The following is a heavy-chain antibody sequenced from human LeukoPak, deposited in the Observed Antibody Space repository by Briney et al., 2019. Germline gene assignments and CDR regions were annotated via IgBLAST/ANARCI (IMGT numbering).Heavy chain of an antibody. J-gene: IGHJ2*01. CDR3: AREGRLYHYRDFHIYWYFDL. Sequence: PSETLSLTCTVSGGSISSYYWSWIRQPAGKGLEWIGRIYTSGSTNYNPSLKSRVTISVDKSKNQFSLQMSSVTAADTAVYYCAREGRLYHYRDFHIYWYFDLWGRGTLVTVSS. D-gene: IGHD4-17*01. V-gene: IGHV4-4*07. CDR2: IYTSGST. CDR1: GGSISSYY.